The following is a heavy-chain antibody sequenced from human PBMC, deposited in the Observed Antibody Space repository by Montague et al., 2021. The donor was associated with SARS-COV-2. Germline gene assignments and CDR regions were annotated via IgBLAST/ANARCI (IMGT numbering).Heavy chain of an antibody. D-gene: IGHD3-22*01. CDR3: ARVRDSSGHDY. CDR2: IYYSGSA. Sequence: TLSLTRTVSGGSISSGDYYWSWIRQPPGKGLEWIGYIYYSGSAYYSPSLESRATISVDTSKNQFSLRLTSVTAADTAVYYCARVRDSSGHDYWGQGTLVTASS. CDR1: GGSISSGDYY. J-gene: IGHJ4*02. V-gene: IGHV4-30-4*08.